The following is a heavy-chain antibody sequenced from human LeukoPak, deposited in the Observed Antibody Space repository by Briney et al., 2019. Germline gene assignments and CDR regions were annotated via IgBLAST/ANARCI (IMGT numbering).Heavy chain of an antibody. CDR3: ARDREYSYGYSDY. CDR2: ISAYNGNT. Sequence: ASVKVSCKASGYTFTSYGISWVRQAPGQGLEWMGWISAYNGNTNYAQKLQGRVTMTTDTSTSTAYKELRSLRSDDTAVYYCARDREYSYGYSDYWGQGTLVTVSS. V-gene: IGHV1-18*01. CDR1: GYTFTSYG. D-gene: IGHD5-18*01. J-gene: IGHJ4*02.